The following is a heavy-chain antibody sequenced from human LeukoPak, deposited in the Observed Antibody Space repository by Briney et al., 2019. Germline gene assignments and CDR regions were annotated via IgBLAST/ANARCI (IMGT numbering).Heavy chain of an antibody. CDR2: ISYDGKVT. CDR1: GFTFSNFG. Sequence: PGGSLRLSCAASGFTFSNFGVHWVRQGPGKGPEWMAVISYDGKVTHYADSVKGRFTISRDNSKNTLYLQMTSLRGEDTALYYCAKERDYRVSTSCDYWGQGTQVTVSS. D-gene: IGHD3-10*01. CDR3: AKERDYRVSTSCDY. J-gene: IGHJ4*02. V-gene: IGHV3-30*18.